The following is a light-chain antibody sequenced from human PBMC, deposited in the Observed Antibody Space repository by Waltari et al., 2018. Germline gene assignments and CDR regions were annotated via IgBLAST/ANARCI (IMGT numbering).Light chain of an antibody. CDR1: SSNIGSNY. Sequence: QSVLTQPPSASGTPGQRVTISCSGSSSNIGSNYVNWYQQFPGTAPKLLIYTISQRPLWAPDRFSGSKSGTSASLAISGLQSEDEADYYCAAWDGSLNAYVFGAGTKVTVL. V-gene: IGLV1-44*01. CDR2: TIS. CDR3: AAWDGSLNAYV. J-gene: IGLJ1*01.